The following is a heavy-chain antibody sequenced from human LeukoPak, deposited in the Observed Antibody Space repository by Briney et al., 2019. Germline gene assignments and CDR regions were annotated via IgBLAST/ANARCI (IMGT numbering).Heavy chain of an antibody. CDR2: INPSGGST. J-gene: IGHJ5*02. D-gene: IGHD6-13*01. Sequence: ASVKVSCKASGYTFTSYYMHWVRQTPGQGLEWMGIINPSGGSTSYAQKFQGRVTMTRDMSTSTVYMELSSLRSEDTAVYYCARDPYSSSWYVSALAFDPWGQGTLVTVSS. V-gene: IGHV1-46*01. CDR3: ARDPYSSSWYVSALAFDP. CDR1: GYTFTSYY.